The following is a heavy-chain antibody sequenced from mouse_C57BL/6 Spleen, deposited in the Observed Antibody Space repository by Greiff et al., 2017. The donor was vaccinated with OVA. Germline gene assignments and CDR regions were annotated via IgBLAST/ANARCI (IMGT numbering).Heavy chain of an antibody. CDR2: ISSGSSTI. CDR1: GFTFSDYG. J-gene: IGHJ2*01. CDR3: AKGYGSNFDY. Sequence: EVKVVESGGGLVKPGGSLKLSCAASGFTFSDYGMHWVRQAPEKGLEWVAYISSGSSTIYYADTVKGRFTISRDNAKNTLFLQMTSLRSEDTAMYYCAKGYGSNFDYWGQGTTLTVSS. V-gene: IGHV5-17*01. D-gene: IGHD1-1*01.